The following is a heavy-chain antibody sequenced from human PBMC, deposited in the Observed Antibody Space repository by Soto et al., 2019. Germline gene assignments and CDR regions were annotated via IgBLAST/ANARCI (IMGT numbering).Heavy chain of an antibody. CDR2: MYPGDSDT. CDR3: ARLPRDCNKTSCYYADH. CDR1: GYDFNTNW. J-gene: IGHJ4*02. D-gene: IGHD3-3*01. V-gene: IGHV5-51*01. Sequence: ESLTISWRGSGYDFNTNWFGWVRQLPGRGLEWVGIMYPGDSDTRYNPSLQGHVTLSVDVTVSTAFLQWRSLETSDTGMYFCARLPRDCNKTSCYYADHWGQGTQVTVSS.